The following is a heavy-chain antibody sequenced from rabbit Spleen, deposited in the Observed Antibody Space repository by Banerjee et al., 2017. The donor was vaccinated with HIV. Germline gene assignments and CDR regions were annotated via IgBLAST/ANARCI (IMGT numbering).Heavy chain of an antibody. Sequence: QSLEESGGDLVKPGASLTLTCTASGFSFSSDYYMCWVRQAPGKGLECGACIYPGSSGSTYYANWAKGRLTISKASSTTVTLQMTSLTVADTATYFCARDLVAVIGWNFNLWGPGTPGHRL. CDR1: GFSFSSDYY. D-gene: IGHD1-1*01. V-gene: IGHV1S40*01. CDR3: ARDLVAVIGWNFNL. J-gene: IGHJ4*01. CDR2: IYPGSSGST.